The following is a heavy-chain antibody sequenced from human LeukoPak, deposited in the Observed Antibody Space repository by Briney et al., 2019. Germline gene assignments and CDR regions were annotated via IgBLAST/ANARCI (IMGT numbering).Heavy chain of an antibody. D-gene: IGHD2-21*01. J-gene: IGHJ5*02. CDR2: INPNSGGT. V-gene: IGHV1-2*02. CDR3: ARADRLHGGPYLIGP. Sequence: GASVKVSCKTSGYSFTDYYMHWVRQAPGQGLEWMGWINPNSGGTSSAQKFQGRVTMTRDTSITTVYMGVRWLTSDDTAIYYCARADRLHGGPYLIGPWGLGTLVTVSS. CDR1: GYSFTDYY.